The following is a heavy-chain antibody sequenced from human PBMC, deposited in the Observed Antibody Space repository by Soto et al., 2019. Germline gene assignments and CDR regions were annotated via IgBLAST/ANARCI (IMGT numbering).Heavy chain of an antibody. CDR2: INHRGDT. CDR3: ASNTVTPVDAMDV. CDR1: RGSFSAYY. J-gene: IGHJ6*02. V-gene: IGHV4-34*02. D-gene: IGHD4-17*01. Sequence: QVQIQQWGAGLLRPSETLSLTCGVSRGSFSAYYWTWIRQPPGKGLEWIAEINHRGDTTYNPSLRSRVTISVDTSRNHFFLRLYSVTVEHTAIYYCASNTVTPVDAMDVWGQGTTVTVS.